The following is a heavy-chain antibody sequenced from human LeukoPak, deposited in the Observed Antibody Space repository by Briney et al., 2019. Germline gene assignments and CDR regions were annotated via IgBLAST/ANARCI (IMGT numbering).Heavy chain of an antibody. V-gene: IGHV3-30*02. Sequence: GGSLRLSCAASGFTFSSYGMHWVRQAPGKGLEWVAFIRYDGSNKYYADSVKGRFTISRDNSKNTLYLQMNSLRAEDTAVYYCAKVGAAGTNYYYYYMDVWGKGTTVTVSS. D-gene: IGHD6-13*01. CDR3: AKVGAAGTNYYYYYMDV. CDR1: GFTFSSYG. J-gene: IGHJ6*03. CDR2: IRYDGSNK.